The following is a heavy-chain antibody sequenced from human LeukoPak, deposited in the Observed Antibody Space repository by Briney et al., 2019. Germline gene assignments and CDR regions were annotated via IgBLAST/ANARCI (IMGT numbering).Heavy chain of an antibody. J-gene: IGHJ6*02. CDR3: ARADVGYSSSWAPYGMDV. V-gene: IGHV1-69*13. CDR2: IIPILGTA. CDR1: GGTFSSYA. D-gene: IGHD4-11*01. Sequence: SVKVSCKASGGTFSSYAISWVRQAPGQGLEWMGEIIPILGTANYAQKFQGRVTINADESTSTAYMELTSLRFDDTAVYYCARADVGYSSSWAPYGMDVWGQGTTVTVSS.